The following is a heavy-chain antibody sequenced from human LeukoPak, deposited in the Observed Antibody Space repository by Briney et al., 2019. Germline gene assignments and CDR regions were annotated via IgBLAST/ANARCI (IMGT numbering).Heavy chain of an antibody. Sequence: GGSLRLSCAASGSTFSSYAMSWVRQAPGEGLEWVSAISGSGGSTYYADSAKGRFTISRDNSKNTLYLQMNSLRAEDTAVYYCATFPRLRIAVAGNWNYYYGMDVWGQGTTVTVSS. CDR1: GSTFSSYA. V-gene: IGHV3-23*01. CDR2: ISGSGGST. CDR3: ATFPRLRIAVAGNWNYYYGMDV. J-gene: IGHJ6*02. D-gene: IGHD6-19*01.